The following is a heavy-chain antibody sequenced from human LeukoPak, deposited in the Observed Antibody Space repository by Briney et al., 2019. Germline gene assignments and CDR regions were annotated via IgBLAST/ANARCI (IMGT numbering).Heavy chain of an antibody. D-gene: IGHD2-15*01. CDR3: ARGAWATRLGS. Sequence: PSETLSLTCAVYGESLNSYYWSWIRQPPGKGLEWIGEIYESGSTEYNPSLMSRVTISMVPSKQQFSLSLTSVTAADTAVYYCARGAWATRLGSWGLGTPVIVSS. V-gene: IGHV4-34*01. J-gene: IGHJ4*02. CDR1: GESLNSYY. CDR2: IYESGST.